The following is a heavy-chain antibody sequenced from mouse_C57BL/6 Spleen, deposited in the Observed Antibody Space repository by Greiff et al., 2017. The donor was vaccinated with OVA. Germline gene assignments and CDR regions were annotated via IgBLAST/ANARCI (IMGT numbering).Heavy chain of an antibody. CDR2: IYPGSGST. CDR3: ARRFDYGSSYSYYAMDY. CDR1: GYTFTSYW. D-gene: IGHD1-1*01. Sequence: QVQLQQPGAELVKPGASVKMSCKASGYTFTSYWITWVQQRPGQGLEWIGDIYPGSGSTNYNEKFKSKATLTVDTSSSTAYMQLSSLTSEDSAVYYCARRFDYGSSYSYYAMDYWGQGTSVTVSS. J-gene: IGHJ4*01. V-gene: IGHV1-55*01.